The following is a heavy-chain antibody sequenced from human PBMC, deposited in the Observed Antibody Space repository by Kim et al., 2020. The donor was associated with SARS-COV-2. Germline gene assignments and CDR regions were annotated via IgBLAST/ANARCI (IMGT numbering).Heavy chain of an antibody. CDR2: STRFDTT. CDR1: GFTFGSNY. D-gene: IGHD1-26*01. V-gene: IGHV3-23*01. Sequence: GGSLRLSCIASGFTFGSNYMSWVRQAPGKGLEWVSVSTRFDTTAYSDSVKDRFTISIDNSKNTLYLQMSRLRAEDTALYFCAKHLSGSDAFGVWG. J-gene: IGHJ3*01. CDR3: AKHLSGSDAFGV.